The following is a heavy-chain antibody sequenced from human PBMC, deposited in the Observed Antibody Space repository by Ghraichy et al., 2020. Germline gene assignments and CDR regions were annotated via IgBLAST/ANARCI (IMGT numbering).Heavy chain of an antibody. V-gene: IGHV3-48*02. Sequence: GESPNISCVASGFTFSSYSMNWVRQAPGKGLEWVSYISYSSSAIYYADSVKGRFTISRDNAKNSLYLQMNSLRDEDTAVYYCARGVNINSSGRFDPWGQGTQVTVSS. J-gene: IGHJ5*02. D-gene: IGHD2/OR15-2a*01. CDR1: GFTFSSYS. CDR3: ARGVNINSSGRFDP. CDR2: ISYSSSAI.